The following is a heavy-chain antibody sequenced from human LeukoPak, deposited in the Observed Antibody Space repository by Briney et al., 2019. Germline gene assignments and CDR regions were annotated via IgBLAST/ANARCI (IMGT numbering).Heavy chain of an antibody. J-gene: IGHJ4*02. CDR1: GFTVSSNY. CDR2: INHSGST. CDR3: ARGVIVVVVAAIGEGHHSGFDY. V-gene: IGHV4-34*01. D-gene: IGHD2-15*01. Sequence: GSLRLSCAASGFTVSSNYMSWIRQPPGKGLEWIGEINHSGSTNYNPSLKSRVTISVDTSKNQFSLKLSSVTAADTAVYYCARGVIVVVVAAIGEGHHSGFDYWGQGTLVTVSS.